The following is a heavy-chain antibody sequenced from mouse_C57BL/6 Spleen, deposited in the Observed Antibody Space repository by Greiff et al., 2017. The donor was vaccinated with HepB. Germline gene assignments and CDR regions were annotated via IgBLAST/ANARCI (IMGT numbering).Heavy chain of an antibody. V-gene: IGHV1-52*01. CDR3: VKGMKSSGPFDY. J-gene: IGHJ2*01. Sequence: QVQLQQPGAELVRPGSSVKLSCKASGYTFPSYWMHWVKQRPIQGLEWIGNIDPSDSETHYNQKFKDKATLTVDKSSSTAYMQLSSLTSEDSAVYYCVKGMKSSGPFDYWGQGTTLTVSS. D-gene: IGHD3-2*02. CDR1: GYTFPSYW. CDR2: IDPSDSET.